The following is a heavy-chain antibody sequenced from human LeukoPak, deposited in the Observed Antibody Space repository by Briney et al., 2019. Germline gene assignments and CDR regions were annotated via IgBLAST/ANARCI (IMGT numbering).Heavy chain of an antibody. CDR3: AREGGYSGYNAFDI. CDR1: GFTVSSNY. V-gene: IGHV3-66*02. J-gene: IGHJ3*02. CDR2: IYSGGST. Sequence: PGGSLRLSCAASGFTVSSNYMSWVRQAPGKGLEWVSVIYSGGSTYYSDSVKGRFTISRDNSKNTLYLQMNSLRAEDTAVYYCAREGGYSGYNAFDIWGQGTMVTVSS. D-gene: IGHD3-22*01.